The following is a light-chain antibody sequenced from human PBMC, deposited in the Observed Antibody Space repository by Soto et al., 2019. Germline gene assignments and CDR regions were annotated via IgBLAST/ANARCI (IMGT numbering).Light chain of an antibody. V-gene: IGKV3-15*01. CDR1: QSVTFN. CDR2: GAS. Sequence: EIVMTQSPATLSVSPGERATLSCRSSQSVTFNLAWYQQKPGQAPRLLIYGASTRATGIPARFSGSGSGTEFTLTISSLQSEDFATYYCQQYDSHPMYTFGQGTRLEIK. J-gene: IGKJ5*01. CDR3: QQYDSHPMYT.